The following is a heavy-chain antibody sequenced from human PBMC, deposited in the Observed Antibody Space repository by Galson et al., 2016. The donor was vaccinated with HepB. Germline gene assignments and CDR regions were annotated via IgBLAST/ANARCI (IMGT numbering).Heavy chain of an antibody. V-gene: IGHV3-23*01. D-gene: IGHD6-19*01. J-gene: IGHJ4*02. CDR3: AMKQGAVARRGDSFDY. CDR1: GFTFSAFA. CDR2: IGVSDYDT. Sequence: SLRLSCAASGFTFSAFALNWVRQVPGKGLEWVARIGVSDYDTRYRDSVRGRFTISRDNSKNTLYLQINSLRTEDTALYYWAMKQGAVARRGDSFDYWGQGTMVTVSS.